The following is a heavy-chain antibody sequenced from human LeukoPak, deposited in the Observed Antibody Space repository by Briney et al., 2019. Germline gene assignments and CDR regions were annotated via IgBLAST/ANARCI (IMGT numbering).Heavy chain of an antibody. CDR1: GYTFTGYY. CDR2: INPNSGGT. D-gene: IGHD2-2*02. J-gene: IGHJ6*03. V-gene: IGHV1-2*02. Sequence: ASVKVSCTASGYTFTGYYMHWVRQAPGQGLEWMGWINPNSGGTNYAQKFQGRVTMTRDTSISTAYMELSRLRSDDTAVYYCARGYCSSTSCYIFYYYMDVWGKGTTVTVSS. CDR3: ARGYCSSTSCYIFYYYMDV.